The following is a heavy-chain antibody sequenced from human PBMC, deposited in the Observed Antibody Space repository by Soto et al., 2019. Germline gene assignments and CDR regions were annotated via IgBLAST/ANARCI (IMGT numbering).Heavy chain of an antibody. Sequence: QLQLRESGPGLVKPSETLSLTCTVSGGSISSSNYYWAWIRQSPGKGLEWIGSVYYNGFTYYNPSLKSRVTISVDTSKNQFSLKLTSVTAADTAVYYCARMGDFWSGPGELDPWGQGTLVPSPQ. J-gene: IGHJ5*02. D-gene: IGHD3-3*01. CDR2: VYYNGFT. CDR3: ARMGDFWSGPGELDP. V-gene: IGHV4-39*01. CDR1: GGSISSSNYY.